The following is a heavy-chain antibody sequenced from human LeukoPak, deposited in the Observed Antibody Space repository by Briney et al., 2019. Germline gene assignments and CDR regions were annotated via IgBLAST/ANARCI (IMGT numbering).Heavy chain of an antibody. CDR2: ISGSGGST. V-gene: IGHV3-23*01. D-gene: IGHD5-12*01. CDR1: GFTFSSYA. J-gene: IGHJ4*02. CDR3: AKGEGWLQLVGLDGY. Sequence: GGSLRLSCAASGFTFSSYAMSWVRQAPGKGLEWVSAISGSGGSTYYADSVKGRFTISRDNSKNTLYLQMNSLRAEDTAVYYCAKGEGWLQLVGLDGYWGQGTLVTVSS.